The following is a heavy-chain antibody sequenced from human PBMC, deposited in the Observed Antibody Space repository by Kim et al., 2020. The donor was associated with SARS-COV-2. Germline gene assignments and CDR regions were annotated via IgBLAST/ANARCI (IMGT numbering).Heavy chain of an antibody. V-gene: IGHV3-30*01. CDR3: ASAYDILTGYYYYYGMDV. Sequence: VKGQFTISRDNSKNTLYLQMNSLGAEDTAVYYCASAYDILTGYYYYYGMDVWGQGTTVTVSS. D-gene: IGHD3-9*01. J-gene: IGHJ6*02.